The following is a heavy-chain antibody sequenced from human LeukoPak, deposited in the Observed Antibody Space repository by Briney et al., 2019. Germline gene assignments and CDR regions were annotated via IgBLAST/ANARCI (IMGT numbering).Heavy chain of an antibody. CDR3: ARERMVRGLRNWFDP. CDR2: INPNSGGT. D-gene: IGHD3-10*01. V-gene: IGHV1-2*02. Sequence: ASVKVSCKASGYTFTGYYMHWVRQAPGQGLEWMGWINPNSGGTNYAQKFQGRVTMTRDTSISTAYMELSRLRSDDTAVYYCARERMVRGLRNWFDPWGQGTLVTVSS. CDR1: GYTFTGYY. J-gene: IGHJ5*02.